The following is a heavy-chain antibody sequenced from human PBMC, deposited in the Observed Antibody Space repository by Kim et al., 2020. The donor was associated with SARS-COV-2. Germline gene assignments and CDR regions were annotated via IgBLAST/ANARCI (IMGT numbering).Heavy chain of an antibody. CDR2: ISAYNGNT. D-gene: IGHD6-19*01. CDR1: GYTFTSYG. Sequence: ASVKVSCKASGYTFTSYGISWVRQAPGQGLEWMGWISAYNGNTNYAQKLQGRVTMTTDTSTSTAYMELRSLRSDDTAVYYCAREEQWLARTTPPLVPSRYYYYGMDVWGQGTTVTVSS. V-gene: IGHV1-18*01. J-gene: IGHJ6*02. CDR3: AREEQWLARTTPPLVPSRYYYYGMDV.